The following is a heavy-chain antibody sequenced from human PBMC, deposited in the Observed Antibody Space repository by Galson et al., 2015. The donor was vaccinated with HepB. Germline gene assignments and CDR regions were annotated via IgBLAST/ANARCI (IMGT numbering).Heavy chain of an antibody. V-gene: IGHV1-69*13. D-gene: IGHD2-2*01. J-gene: IGHJ6*03. CDR3: ARSFVVVPAAKTYYYYYYMDV. CDR1: GGTFSSYA. CDR2: IIPIFGTA. Sequence: SVKVSCKASGGTFSSYAISWVRQAPGQGLEWMGGIIPIFGTANYAQKFQGRVTITADESTSTAYMELSSLRSEDTAVYYCARSFVVVPAAKTYYYYYYMDVWGKGTTVTVSS.